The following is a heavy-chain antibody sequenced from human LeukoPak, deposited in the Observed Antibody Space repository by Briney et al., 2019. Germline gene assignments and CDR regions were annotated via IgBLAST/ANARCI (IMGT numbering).Heavy chain of an antibody. CDR1: RFTFSSYW. D-gene: IGHD3-16*01. Sequence: PGGSLRLSCAASRFTFSSYWMHWVRQAPGKGLVWVSRINSDGSSTSYADSVKGRFTISRDNAKNTLYLQMNSLRAEDTAVYYCARGIMITFGGSLDYWGQGTLVTVSS. CDR3: ARGIMITFGGSLDY. CDR2: INSDGSST. V-gene: IGHV3-74*01. J-gene: IGHJ4*02.